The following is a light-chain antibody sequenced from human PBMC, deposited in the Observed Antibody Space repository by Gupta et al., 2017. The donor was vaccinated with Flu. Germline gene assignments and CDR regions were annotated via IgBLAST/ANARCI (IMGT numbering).Light chain of an antibody. CDR1: QSLRPSNGYNF. CDR2: LGS. CDR3: VQVLQNPYS. V-gene: IGKV2-28*01. J-gene: IGKJ2*03. Sequence: DIVMTQSPRSLSVTPGESASISCRSSQSLRPSNGYNFLDWYLQKPGQSPQLLIYLGSNRASGVPDRFSGSGSGIDFTLKISRVEAEDVGLYYCVQVLQNPYSFGQGTKLEIK.